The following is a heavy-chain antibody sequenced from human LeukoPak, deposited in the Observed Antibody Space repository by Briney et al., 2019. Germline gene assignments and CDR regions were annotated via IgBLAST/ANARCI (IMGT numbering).Heavy chain of an antibody. J-gene: IGHJ4*02. D-gene: IGHD6-19*01. CDR3: AKAPGDTSGQVYY. V-gene: IGHV3-30*18. Sequence: GGSLRLSCAASGFTFSSYGIHWVRQAPGKGLEWVALISNDGSNKYYADSVKGRFTISRDNSKNTLYLQMNSLRAEDTAVYYCAKAPGDTSGQVYYWGQGTLVTVSS. CDR2: ISNDGSNK. CDR1: GFTFSSYG.